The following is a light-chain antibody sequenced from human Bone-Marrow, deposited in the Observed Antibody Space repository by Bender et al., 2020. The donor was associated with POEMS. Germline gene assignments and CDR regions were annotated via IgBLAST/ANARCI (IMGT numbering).Light chain of an antibody. Sequence: QSALTQPASVSGSPGQSITISCTGTSSDIGGYNYVSWYQQHPGKAPKVVIFDVSNRPSGVSNRFSGSKSGNTASLTISGLRTEDEADYYCSSFTSYTSSSIVVFGGGTKVTVL. J-gene: IGLJ2*01. CDR2: DVS. V-gene: IGLV2-14*03. CDR1: SSDIGGYNY. CDR3: SSFTSYTSSSIVV.